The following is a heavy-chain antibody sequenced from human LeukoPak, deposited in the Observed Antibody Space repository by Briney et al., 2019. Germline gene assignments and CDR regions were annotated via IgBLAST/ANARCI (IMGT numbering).Heavy chain of an antibody. V-gene: IGHV3-48*03. CDR3: ARERKYDSNFDY. D-gene: IGHD1-1*01. CDR2: ISSSGSTI. Sequence: QAGGSLRLSCAASGFTFSSYEMNWVRQAPGKGLDWVSYISSSGSTIYYADSVKGRFTISRDNAKNSLYLQMNSLRAEDTAVYYCARERKYDSNFDYWGQGTLVTVSS. J-gene: IGHJ4*02. CDR1: GFTFSSYE.